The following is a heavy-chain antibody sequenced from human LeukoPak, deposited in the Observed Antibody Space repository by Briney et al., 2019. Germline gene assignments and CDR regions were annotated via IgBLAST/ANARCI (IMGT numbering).Heavy chain of an antibody. J-gene: IGHJ4*02. V-gene: IGHV3-74*01. CDR3: AKDRNYDSSGYWDY. Sequence: PGGSLRLSCGASGFTFGTYWMHWVRQAPGKGLVWVSGINSDGGTTTHADSVKGRFTISRDNAKNTLYLQMNSLRAEDTAVYYCAKDRNYDSSGYWDYWGQGTLVTVSS. CDR2: INSDGGTT. CDR1: GFTFGTYW. D-gene: IGHD3-22*01.